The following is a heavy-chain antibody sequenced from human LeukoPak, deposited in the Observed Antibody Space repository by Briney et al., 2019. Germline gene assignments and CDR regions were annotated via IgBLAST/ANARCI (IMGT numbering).Heavy chain of an antibody. J-gene: IGHJ4*02. CDR2: IYPGDSDT. CDR1: GYRFTSYW. CDR3: ATIPYSSSSVFSDY. V-gene: IGHV5-51*01. Sequence: GESLKISFKGSGYRFTSYWIGWVRQMPGKGLEWMGIIYPGDSDTRYSPSFQGQVTISADKSISTAYLQWSSLKASDTAMYYCATIPYSSSSVFSDYWGQGTLVTVSS. D-gene: IGHD6-6*01.